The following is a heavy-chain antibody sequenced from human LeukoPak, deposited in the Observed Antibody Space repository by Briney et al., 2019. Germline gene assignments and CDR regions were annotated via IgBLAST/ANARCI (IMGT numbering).Heavy chain of an antibody. D-gene: IGHD4-11*01. J-gene: IGHJ4*02. Sequence: GASVKVSCKASGYTFTGYYMHWVRQAPGQGLEWMERINPNSGGTNYAQKFQGRVTMTRDTSISTAYMELSRLRSDDTAVYYCAIASMTTNFDYWGQGTLVTVSS. V-gene: IGHV1-2*06. CDR3: AIASMTTNFDY. CDR2: INPNSGGT. CDR1: GYTFTGYY.